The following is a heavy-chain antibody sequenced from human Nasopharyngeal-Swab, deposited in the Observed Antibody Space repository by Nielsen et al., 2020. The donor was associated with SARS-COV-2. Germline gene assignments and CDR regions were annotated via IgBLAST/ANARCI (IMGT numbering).Heavy chain of an antibody. J-gene: IGHJ3*01. Sequence: ASVKVSCKVSGYTLTVLPIHWVRQAPGKGLEWMGTVVPEDGEPIYAQNFQGRVTMTEDTSTYTAYLELSSLRSEDTAVYYCASEGSGVFGVVIYAFDLWGPGTLVTVSS. CDR1: GYTLTVLP. CDR2: VVPEDGEP. V-gene: IGHV1-24*01. CDR3: ASEGSGVFGVVIYAFDL. D-gene: IGHD3-3*01.